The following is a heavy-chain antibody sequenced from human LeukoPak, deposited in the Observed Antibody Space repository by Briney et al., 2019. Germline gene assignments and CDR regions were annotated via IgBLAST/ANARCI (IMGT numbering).Heavy chain of an antibody. V-gene: IGHV3-30*04. J-gene: IGHJ6*03. CDR2: ISYDGSNK. Sequence: GGSLRLSCAASGFTFSSYAMHWVSQAPGKGLEWVAVISYDGSNKYYADSVKGRFTISRDNSKNTLYLQMNSLRAEDTAVYYCARDGGYLDYYYYMDVWGEATTVTVSS. CDR1: GFTFSSYA. D-gene: IGHD1-26*01. CDR3: ARDGGYLDYYYYMDV.